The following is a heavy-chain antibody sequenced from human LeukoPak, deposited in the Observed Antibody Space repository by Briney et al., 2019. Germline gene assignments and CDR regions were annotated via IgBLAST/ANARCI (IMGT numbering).Heavy chain of an antibody. V-gene: IGHV4-34*01. CDR2: INHSGST. Sequence: SETLSLTCAVYGGSFSGYYWSWIRQPPGKGLEWIGKINHSGSTNYNPSLKSRVTISVDTSKNQFSLKLSSVTAADTAVYYCASCIAARPYYYYYYMDVWGKGTTVTVSS. J-gene: IGHJ6*03. D-gene: IGHD6-6*01. CDR3: ASCIAARPYYYYYYMDV. CDR1: GGSFSGYY.